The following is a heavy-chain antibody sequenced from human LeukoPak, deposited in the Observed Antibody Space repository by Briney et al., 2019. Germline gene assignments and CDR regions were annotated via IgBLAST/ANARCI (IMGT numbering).Heavy chain of an antibody. D-gene: IGHD3-10*01. CDR1: GYTFASYE. Sequence: ASVKVSCKASGYTFASYEINWVRQATGQGLEWMGWMDPNSGKTGHAQKFQSRVSMTRNTSISTAYMELSRLRSDDTAVYYCARDLMVRGPMDVWGKGTTVTVSS. V-gene: IGHV1-8*01. CDR3: ARDLMVRGPMDV. J-gene: IGHJ6*03. CDR2: MDPNSGKT.